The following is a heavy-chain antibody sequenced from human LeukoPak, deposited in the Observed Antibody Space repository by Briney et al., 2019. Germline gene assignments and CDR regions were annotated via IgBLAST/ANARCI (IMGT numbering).Heavy chain of an antibody. CDR2: ISAYGTAT. CDR3: ARDVAVAGERYYFDY. J-gene: IGHJ4*02. V-gene: IGHV3-23*01. Sequence: GGSLRLSCAAPGFSFENYAMNWVRQAPGKGLEWVSGISAYGTATYYTDSVKGRLTISRDTSNNTLFLQMNSLRVEDTAIYYCARDVAVAGERYYFDYWGQGTLVTVSS. D-gene: IGHD6-19*01. CDR1: GFSFENYA.